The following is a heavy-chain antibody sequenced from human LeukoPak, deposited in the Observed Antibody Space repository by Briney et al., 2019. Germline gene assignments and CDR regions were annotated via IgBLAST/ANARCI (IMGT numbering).Heavy chain of an antibody. V-gene: IGHV4-59*01. CDR3: AREDYGDHAGFDY. CDR2: IYYSGST. CDR1: GGSISSYY. Sequence: PSETLSLTCTVSGGSISSYYWSWIRQPPGKGLEWIGYIYYSGSTNYNPSLKSRVTISVDTSKNQFSLKLSSVTAADTAVYYCAREDYGDHAGFDYWGQGTLVTASS. J-gene: IGHJ4*02. D-gene: IGHD4-17*01.